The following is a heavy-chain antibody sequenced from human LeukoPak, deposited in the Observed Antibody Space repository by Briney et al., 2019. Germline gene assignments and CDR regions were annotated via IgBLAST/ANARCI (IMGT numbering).Heavy chain of an antibody. CDR3: ARDPLYYYDSSGYYYA. V-gene: IGHV3-66*01. Sequence: PGGSLRLSCAASGFTVSSNYMSWVRQAPGKGLEWVSVIYSGGSTYYADSVKGRFTISRDNSKNTLYLQMNSLRAEDTAVYYCARDPLYYYDSSGYYYAWGQGTLVTVSS. CDR1: GFTVSSNY. J-gene: IGHJ5*02. CDR2: IYSGGST. D-gene: IGHD3-22*01.